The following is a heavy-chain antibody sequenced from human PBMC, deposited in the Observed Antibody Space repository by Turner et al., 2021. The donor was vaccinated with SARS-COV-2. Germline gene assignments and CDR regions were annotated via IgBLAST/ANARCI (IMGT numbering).Heavy chain of an antibody. CDR3: ARETVNNWVDP. CDR1: GGSMNSNY. V-gene: IGHV4-59*01. CDR2: IYYRGST. J-gene: IGHJ5*02. Sequence: QVQLQESGPRLVKLLATLSLTCTVSGGSMNSNYWSWTRQPPGKRLEWIGYIYYRGSTNYNPSLKSRVTISVDTSKNQFSRNLTSVTAADTARYYCARETVNNWVDPWGQGTLVTVSS. D-gene: IGHD2-21*02.